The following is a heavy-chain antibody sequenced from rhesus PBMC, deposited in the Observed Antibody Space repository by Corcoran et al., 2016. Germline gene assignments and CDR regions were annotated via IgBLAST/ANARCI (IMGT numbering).Heavy chain of an antibody. CDR3: ARQYSSWSYFDY. CDR1: GGSISSSNW. V-gene: IGHV4-93*02. D-gene: IGHD6-13*01. CDR2: IYVSGVRT. Sequence: QVQLQESGPAVVKPSETLSLTCAVSGGSISSSNWWSWIRQSPGKGLEWIGGIYVSGVRTETNPSLKRRVSISIDTSKNQFSLKRGSVTAADTAVYCWARQYSSWSYFDYWGQGVLVTVSS. J-gene: IGHJ4*01.